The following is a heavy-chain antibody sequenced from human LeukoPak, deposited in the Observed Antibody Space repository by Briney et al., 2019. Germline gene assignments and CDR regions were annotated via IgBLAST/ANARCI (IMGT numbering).Heavy chain of an antibody. CDR2: IYPGDYET. D-gene: IGHD2-21*02. Sequence: GEPLKISCEGSGYSLSNHWIRWVRQMPGKGPDRMGIIYPGDYETRYSPSFQGLVTISVDKSISTAYLQWSSLKASDTAMYYCAIPPGYCGNDCSFDHWGQGTLVTVSS. V-gene: IGHV5-51*01. CDR3: AIPPGYCGNDCSFDH. CDR1: GYSLSNHW. J-gene: IGHJ4*02.